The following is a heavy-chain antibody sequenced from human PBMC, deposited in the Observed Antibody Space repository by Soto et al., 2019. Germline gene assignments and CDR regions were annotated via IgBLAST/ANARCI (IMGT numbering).Heavy chain of an antibody. CDR1: GGSISSYY. CDR2: IYYSGST. J-gene: IGHJ5*02. Sequence: PSETLSLTCTVSGGSISSYYWSWIRQPPGKGLEWIGYIYYSGSTNYNPSLKSRVTISLDTSKNQFSLKLSSVTAADTAVYYCARIMITFGGVIEGGWFDPWGKGTLVTVSS. CDR3: ARIMITFGGVIEGGWFDP. V-gene: IGHV4-59*01. D-gene: IGHD3-16*02.